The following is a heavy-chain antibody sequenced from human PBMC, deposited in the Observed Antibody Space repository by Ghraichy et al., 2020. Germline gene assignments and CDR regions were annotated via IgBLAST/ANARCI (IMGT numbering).Heavy chain of an antibody. CDR3: AKFLRTGFDY. Sequence: GESLRLSCAASGFTFSSYGMHWVRQAPGKGLEWVAFVRYDGSNKYYADSVKGRFTISRDNSRNTLYLQMNSLRPEDTAVYYCAKFLRTGFDYWGQGTLVTVSS. CDR1: GFTFSSYG. V-gene: IGHV3-30*02. CDR2: VRYDGSNK. D-gene: IGHD3-16*01. J-gene: IGHJ4*02.